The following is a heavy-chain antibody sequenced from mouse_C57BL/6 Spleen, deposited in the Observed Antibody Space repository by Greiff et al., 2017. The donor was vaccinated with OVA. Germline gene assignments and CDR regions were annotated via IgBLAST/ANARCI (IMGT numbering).Heavy chain of an antibody. D-gene: IGHD4-1*02. CDR2: IYPRSGNT. V-gene: IGHV1-81*01. CDR1: GYTFTSYG. CDR3: ARPQLFWAMDY. J-gene: IGHJ4*01. Sequence: QVQLQQSGAELARPGASVKLSCKASGYTFTSYGISWVKQRTGQGLEWIGEIYPRSGNTYYNEKFKGKATLTADKSSSTAYMELRSLTSEYSAVYFCARPQLFWAMDYWGQGTSVTVSS.